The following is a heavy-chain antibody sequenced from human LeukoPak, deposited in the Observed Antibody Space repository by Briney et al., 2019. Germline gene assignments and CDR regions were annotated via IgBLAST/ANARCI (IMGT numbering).Heavy chain of an antibody. CDR2: IYHTGNT. CDR1: GASISSYY. J-gene: IGHJ5*02. Sequence: SETLSLTCTVSGASISSYYWSWIRQPPGKRLEWIGYIYHTGNTNYNPSLKSRITLSIDTSKNQLSLNLSSVTAADTAVYYCARDLSAGAAWVDPWGQGTLVTVSS. D-gene: IGHD6-13*01. V-gene: IGHV4-59*01. CDR3: ARDLSAGAAWVDP.